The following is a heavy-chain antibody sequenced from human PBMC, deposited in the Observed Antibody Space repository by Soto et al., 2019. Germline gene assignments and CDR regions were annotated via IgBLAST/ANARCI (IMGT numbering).Heavy chain of an antibody. CDR1: GYTFTGYY. CDR2: INPNSGGT. J-gene: IGHJ6*02. V-gene: IGHV1-2*04. Sequence: GASVKVSCKASGYTFTGYYMHWVRQAPGQGLEWMGWINPNSGGTNYAQKFQGWVTMTRDTSISTAYMELSRLRSDDTAVYYCARGSSGWYAGSSNYYYGMDVWGQGTTVTAP. D-gene: IGHD6-19*01. CDR3: ARGSSGWYAGSSNYYYGMDV.